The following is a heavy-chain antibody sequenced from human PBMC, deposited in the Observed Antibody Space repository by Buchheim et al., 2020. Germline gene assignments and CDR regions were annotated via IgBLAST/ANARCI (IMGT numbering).Heavy chain of an antibody. CDR2: ISGSGGST. CDR3: AKGLLEGYYDSSGYLYYYYYGMDV. J-gene: IGHJ6*02. Sequence: EVQLLESGGGLVQPGGSLRLSCAASGFTFSSYAMSWVRQAPGKGLEWVSAISGSGGSTYYADSVKGRFTISRDNSKTTLFLQMNSLRAEDTAVYYCAKGLLEGYYDSSGYLYYYYYGMDVWGQGTT. CDR1: GFTFSSYA. V-gene: IGHV3-23*01. D-gene: IGHD3-22*01.